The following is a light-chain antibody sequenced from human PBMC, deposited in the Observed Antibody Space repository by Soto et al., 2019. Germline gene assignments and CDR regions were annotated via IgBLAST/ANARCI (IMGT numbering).Light chain of an antibody. CDR2: DVT. CDR1: SSDVGGYNY. J-gene: IGLJ2*01. Sequence: QSALTQPASVSGSPGQSITISCTGTSSDVGGYNYVSWYQQHPGKAPKLMIYDVTKRPSGVSDRFSGSKSGNTASLTISGLQAEDEADYYCRSYTSSTLFGAGTKLTVL. CDR3: RSYTSSTL. V-gene: IGLV2-14*01.